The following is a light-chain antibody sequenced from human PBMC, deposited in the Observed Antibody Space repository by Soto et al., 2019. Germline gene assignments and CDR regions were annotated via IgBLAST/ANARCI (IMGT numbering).Light chain of an antibody. J-gene: IGLJ1*01. Sequence: QAVVTQPASVSGSPGQSITISCTGTSSDVGNYNLVSWYQQYPGKAPKLMIYEGGKRPSGVSNRFSGSKSGNTASLTISGLQAEDEADYYCCSFAGSYTFVFGPGTKLTVL. V-gene: IGLV2-23*01. CDR2: EGG. CDR3: CSFAGSYTFV. CDR1: SSDVGNYNL.